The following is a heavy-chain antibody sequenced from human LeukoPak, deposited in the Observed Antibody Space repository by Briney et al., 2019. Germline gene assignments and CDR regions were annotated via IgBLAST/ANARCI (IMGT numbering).Heavy chain of an antibody. V-gene: IGHV3-64D*06. CDR1: GFTFSSYD. J-gene: IGHJ4*02. CDR2: ISGSGGAT. Sequence: GGSLRLSCAASGFTFSSYDMSWVRQAPGKGLEYVSAISGSGGATYYADSVKGRFTISRDNSKNTLYLQMSSLRPEDTAVYYCVSLPRTTVTTSGDYWGQGTLVTVSS. D-gene: IGHD4-17*01. CDR3: VSLPRTTVTTSGDY.